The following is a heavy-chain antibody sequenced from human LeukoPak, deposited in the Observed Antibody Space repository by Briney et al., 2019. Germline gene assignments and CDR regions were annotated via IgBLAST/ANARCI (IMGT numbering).Heavy chain of an antibody. Sequence: PGRSLRLSCAASGFTFSSYGMHWVRQAPGKGLEWVAVISYYGSNKYYADFGKGRFTISRDNSKNTLYLQMNSLRAEDTAVYYCSSQISRGGNWGQGTLVTVSS. CDR3: SSQISRGGN. CDR1: GFTFSSYG. J-gene: IGHJ4*02. CDR2: ISYYGSNK. D-gene: IGHD3-16*01. V-gene: IGHV3-30*03.